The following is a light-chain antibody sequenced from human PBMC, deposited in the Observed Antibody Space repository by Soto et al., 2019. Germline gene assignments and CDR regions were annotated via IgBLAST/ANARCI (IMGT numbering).Light chain of an antibody. J-gene: IGKJ2*01. CDR2: DAS. CDR1: QGISSA. Sequence: AIQLTQSPSSLSASVGDRVTITCRASQGISSALAWYQQKPGKAPKLLIYDASSLESGVPSRFSGSGSGTDFTLTISSLQPEDFATYHCQQFNNYLYTFGQGTKLEIK. CDR3: QQFNNYLYT. V-gene: IGKV1D-13*01.